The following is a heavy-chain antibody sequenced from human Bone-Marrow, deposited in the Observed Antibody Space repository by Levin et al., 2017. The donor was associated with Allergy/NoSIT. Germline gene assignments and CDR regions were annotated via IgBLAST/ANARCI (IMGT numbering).Heavy chain of an antibody. V-gene: IGHV3-72*01. D-gene: IGHD4-17*01. CDR3: ARGGTSVSNFYYGLDV. Sequence: SCAASGFTFGDHYMDWVRQAPGKGLEWVARARNKVKSYTTEYAASVKGRFTISRDDSQNSLYLQMNSLKIEDTAVYYCARGGTSVSNFYYGLDVWGQGTTVTVSS. J-gene: IGHJ6*02. CDR2: ARNKVKSYTT. CDR1: GFTFGDHY.